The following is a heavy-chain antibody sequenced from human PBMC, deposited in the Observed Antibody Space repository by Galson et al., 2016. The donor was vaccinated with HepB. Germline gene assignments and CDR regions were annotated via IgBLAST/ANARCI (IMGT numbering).Heavy chain of an antibody. V-gene: IGHV2-5*02. J-gene: IGHJ4*02. CDR1: GESLSTSGVG. CDR3: AHSRAGELFFDY. CDR2: IYSDDDT. D-gene: IGHD3-10*01. Sequence: PALVKPTQNLPLTCSISGESLSTSGVGVGWIRQPPGKALESPAPIYSDDDTPYRPSLRSRITITKDTSKNQVVLTMTNMDPVDTATYYCAHSRAGELFFDYWGQGTLVTVSS.